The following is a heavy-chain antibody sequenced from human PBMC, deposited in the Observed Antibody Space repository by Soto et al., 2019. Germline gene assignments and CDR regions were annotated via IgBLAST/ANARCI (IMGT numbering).Heavy chain of an antibody. Sequence: QVQLVESGGGLVKPGGSLRLSCAASGFSFSDYYMNWIRQAPGKGLEWLSYISSTATYTNYADSVRGRLTISRDSAKNSLYLDMNGLIAEDTAVYYCARARLVVEGRFDYWGQGTLVTVSS. CDR3: ARARLVVEGRFDY. CDR1: GFSFSDYY. D-gene: IGHD3-22*01. CDR2: ISSTATYT. V-gene: IGHV3-11*06. J-gene: IGHJ4*02.